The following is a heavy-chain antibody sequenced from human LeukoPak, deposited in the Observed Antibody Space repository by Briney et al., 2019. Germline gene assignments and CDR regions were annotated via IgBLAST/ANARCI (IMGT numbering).Heavy chain of an antibody. J-gene: IGHJ5*02. D-gene: IGHD3-10*01. CDR3: ARHPETYYYGSESPISGPFGP. Sequence: KPSETLSLTCPVSGGSISSTSYSWGWIRQPPGKGLGWIGQKYNSGLTEYSPSLKSRVTISVDTSKNQFSLKLSSVTAADTAVYYCARHPETYYYGSESPISGPFGPWGQGTLVTVSS. V-gene: IGHV4-39*01. CDR2: KYNSGLT. CDR1: GGSISSTSYS.